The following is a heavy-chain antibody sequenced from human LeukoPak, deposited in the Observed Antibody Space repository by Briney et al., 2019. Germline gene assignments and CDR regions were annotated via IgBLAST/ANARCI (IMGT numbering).Heavy chain of an antibody. J-gene: IGHJ4*02. CDR1: GFTFSSYA. Sequence: GGSLRLSCAASGFTFSSYAMSWVRQAPGKGLEWVSAISGSGGSTYYADSVKGRFTISRDNSKNTLYLQMNSLRAEDTAVYYCAKDKDIVVVVAATPLDYWGQGTLVTVSS. CDR3: AKDKDIVVVVAATPLDY. D-gene: IGHD2-15*01. CDR2: ISGSGGST. V-gene: IGHV3-23*01.